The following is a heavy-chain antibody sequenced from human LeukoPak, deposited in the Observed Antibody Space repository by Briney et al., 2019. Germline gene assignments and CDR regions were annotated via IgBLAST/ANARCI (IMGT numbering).Heavy chain of an antibody. V-gene: IGHV3-7*01. CDR3: ARDIVSGWNDY. D-gene: IGHD6-19*01. CDR2: IKQDGSEK. J-gene: IGHJ4*02. CDR1: GFTFSSYW. Sequence: GGSLRLSCAASGFTFSSYWMSWVRQAPGKGLESVANIKQDGSEKYYVGSVKGRFTISRDNAKNSLYLQMNSLRAEDTAVYYCARDIVSGWNDYWGQGTLVTVPS.